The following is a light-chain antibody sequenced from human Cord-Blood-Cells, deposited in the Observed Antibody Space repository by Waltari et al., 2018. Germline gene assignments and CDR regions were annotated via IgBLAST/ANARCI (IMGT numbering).Light chain of an antibody. CDR3: QQSYSTPFT. Sequence: DIQTTQSRSSLSASVGDRVTITCPASQSISSYLNWNQQKPGKAPKLLIYAASSLQSGVPSRFSGSGSGTDFTLTISSLQPEDFATYYCQQSYSTPFTFGPGTKVDIK. V-gene: IGKV1-39*01. CDR2: AAS. J-gene: IGKJ3*01. CDR1: QSISSY.